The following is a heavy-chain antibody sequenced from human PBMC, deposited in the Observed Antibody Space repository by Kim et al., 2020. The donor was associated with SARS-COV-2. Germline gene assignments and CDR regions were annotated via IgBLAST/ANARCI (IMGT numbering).Heavy chain of an antibody. CDR1: GYTLTELS. CDR2: FDPEDGET. D-gene: IGHD4-17*01. CDR3: ATAPTVTTIGWFDP. V-gene: IGHV1-24*01. Sequence: ASVKVSCKVSGYTLTELSMHWVRQAPGKGLEWMGGFDPEDGETIYAQKFQGRVTMTEDTSTDTAYMELSSLRSEDTAVYYCATAPTVTTIGWFDPWGQGTLVNVSS. J-gene: IGHJ5*02.